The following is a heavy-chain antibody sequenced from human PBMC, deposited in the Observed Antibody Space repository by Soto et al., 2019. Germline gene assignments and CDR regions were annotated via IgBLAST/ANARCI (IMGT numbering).Heavy chain of an antibody. Sequence: QVQLVESGGGVVQPGRSLRLSCAASGFTFSNYGMHWVRQAPGKGLEWVAIISYDGDNEYYADSVRGRFTISRDNSKNTLYLQTSSLRQEDTAVYYGAKDGGPVYCNSPGCSAKHFDYWGQGTLVTVSS. CDR1: GFTFSNYG. CDR3: AKDGGPVYCNSPGCSAKHFDY. CDR2: ISYDGDNE. J-gene: IGHJ4*02. D-gene: IGHD2-2*01. V-gene: IGHV3-30*18.